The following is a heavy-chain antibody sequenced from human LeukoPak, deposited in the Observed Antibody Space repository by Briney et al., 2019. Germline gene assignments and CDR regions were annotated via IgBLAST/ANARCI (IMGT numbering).Heavy chain of an antibody. CDR3: ASNEFFDYDSTPYYFDY. CDR2: ISAYNGNT. D-gene: IGHD3-3*01. CDR1: GYTFTSYG. Sequence: GASVKVSCKASGYTFTSYGISWVRQAPGQGLEWMGWISAYNGNTNYAQKLQGRVTMTTDTSTSTAYMELRSLRSDDTAVYYCASNEFFDYDSTPYYFDYWGQGTLVTVSS. J-gene: IGHJ4*02. V-gene: IGHV1-18*01.